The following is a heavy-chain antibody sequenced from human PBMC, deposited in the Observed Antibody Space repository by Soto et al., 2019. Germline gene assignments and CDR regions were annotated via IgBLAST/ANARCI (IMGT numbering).Heavy chain of an antibody. V-gene: IGHV1-2*02. CDR2: INPNSGGT. CDR1: GYTFTGYY. CDR3: ARDLMSGYYYYYFDY. D-gene: IGHD3-22*01. Sequence: ASVKVSCKASGYTFTGYYMHWVLQAPGQGLEWMGWINPNSGGTNYAQKFQGRVTMTRDTSISTAYMEVSRLTSDDTAVYYCARDLMSGYYYYYFDYWGQGTLVTVSS. J-gene: IGHJ4*02.